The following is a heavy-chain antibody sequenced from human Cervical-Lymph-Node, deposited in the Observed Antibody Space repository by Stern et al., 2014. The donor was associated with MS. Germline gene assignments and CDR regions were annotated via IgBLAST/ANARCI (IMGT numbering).Heavy chain of an antibody. D-gene: IGHD4-17*01. J-gene: IGHJ4*02. CDR3: ARWGSTVTNYYFDY. CDR1: GYTFTGFY. Sequence: QVQLVQSGAEVKKPGASVKVSCKASGYTFTGFYMHWVRQAPGQGLEWMGRITPKSGGTNYAQKFQGRVTMTSDTSISTAYMELSRLRSDDTAVYYCARWGSTVTNYYFDYWGQGTLVTVSS. V-gene: IGHV1-2*06. CDR2: ITPKSGGT.